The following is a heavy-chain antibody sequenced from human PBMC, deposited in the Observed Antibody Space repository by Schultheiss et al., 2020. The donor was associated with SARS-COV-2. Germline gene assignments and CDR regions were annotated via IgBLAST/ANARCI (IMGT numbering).Heavy chain of an antibody. CDR1: GFTFSSYW. J-gene: IGHJ4*02. Sequence: GGSLRLSCAASGFTFSSYWMSWVRQAPGKGLEWVSVISGSGGSTYYADSVKGRFTISRDTSKNTLYLQMNSLRAEDTAVYYCARVAAVAGTSYGWGQGTLVTVSS. V-gene: IGHV3-23*01. CDR2: ISGSGGST. CDR3: ARVAAVAGTSYG. D-gene: IGHD6-19*01.